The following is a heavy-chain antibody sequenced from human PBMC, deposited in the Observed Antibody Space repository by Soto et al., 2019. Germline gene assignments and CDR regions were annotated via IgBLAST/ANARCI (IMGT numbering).Heavy chain of an antibody. J-gene: IGHJ6*02. Sequence: EVLLLESGGGFVQPGGSLRLSCAASGFTFSNYVMTWVRQGAGKGLECVSTISNSGGSTDYADFVKGRFTISRDNSKNTLYLQMNSLRVEDTAVYYCAKRSCSSTSCPYGMDVWGQGTIVTVSS. CDR2: ISNSGGST. CDR1: GFTFSNYV. D-gene: IGHD2-2*01. CDR3: AKRSCSSTSCPYGMDV. V-gene: IGHV3-23*01.